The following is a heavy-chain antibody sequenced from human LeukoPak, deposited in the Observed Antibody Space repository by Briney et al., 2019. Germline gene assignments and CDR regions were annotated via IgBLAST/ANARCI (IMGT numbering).Heavy chain of an antibody. D-gene: IGHD3-10*01. CDR3: ARPARSGIYYPDAFEN. CDR1: GFTFDDYY. J-gene: IGHJ3*02. CDR2: ISSSGTAT. Sequence: GGSLGLSCTASGFTFDDYYIAWIRQPPGKGLDWVAYISSSGTATYYAESVKGRFTISRDNAKNSLYLQMDSLKAEDTAMYYCARPARSGIYYPDAFENWGQGTMVTVSS. V-gene: IGHV3-11*04.